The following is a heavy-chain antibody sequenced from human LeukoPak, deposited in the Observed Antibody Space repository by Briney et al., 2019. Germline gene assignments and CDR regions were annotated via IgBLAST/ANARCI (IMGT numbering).Heavy chain of an antibody. D-gene: IGHD1-1*01. J-gene: IGHJ4*02. CDR3: ARDPGSYYFDY. Sequence: PGGSLRLSCAASGFTFSSYAMHWVRQAPGKGLEWVAVISYDGSNKYYADSVKGRFTISRDNSKNTLYLQMNILRAEDTAVYYCARDPGSYYFDYWGQGTLVTVSS. CDR1: GFTFSSYA. V-gene: IGHV3-30-3*01. CDR2: ISYDGSNK.